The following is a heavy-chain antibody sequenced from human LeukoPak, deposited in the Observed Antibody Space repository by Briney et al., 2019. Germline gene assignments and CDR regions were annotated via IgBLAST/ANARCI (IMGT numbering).Heavy chain of an antibody. J-gene: IGHJ4*02. CDR3: VVSIQAAAIPAFDS. Sequence: ASVKVSCRASGYNFAHNIHWVRQAPGQGHEFMGWINPKNGGTKYAQNFQGRVTMTRDTSISTVYMELSSLGSDDTAVYYCVVSIQAAAIPAFDSWGQGTLVTVSS. V-gene: IGHV1-2*02. D-gene: IGHD6-25*01. CDR2: INPKNGGT. CDR1: GYNFAHN.